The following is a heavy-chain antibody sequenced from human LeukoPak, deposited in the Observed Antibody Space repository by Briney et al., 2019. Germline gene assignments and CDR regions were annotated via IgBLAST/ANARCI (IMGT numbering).Heavy chain of an antibody. CDR2: ISGSGGST. J-gene: IGHJ4*02. CDR3: ARGFDYYDSSGYNY. D-gene: IGHD3-22*01. V-gene: IGHV3-23*01. Sequence: PGGSLRLSCAASGFTFSSYAMSWVRQAPGKGLEWVSAISGSGGSTYYADSVKGRFTISRDNAKNSLYLQMNSLRAEDTAVYYCARGFDYYDSSGYNYWGQGTLVTVSS. CDR1: GFTFSSYA.